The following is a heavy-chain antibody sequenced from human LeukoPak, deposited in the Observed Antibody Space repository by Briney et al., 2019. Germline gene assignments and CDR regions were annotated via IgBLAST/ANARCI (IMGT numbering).Heavy chain of an antibody. CDR2: IRNKANSYTT. V-gene: IGHV3-72*01. CDR1: GFTTSDNY. D-gene: IGHD3-22*01. CDR3: VTPPRKYTSRYWFHD. J-gene: IGHJ4*02. Sequence: GGSLCLSCAASGFTTSDNYMDWDRPAPGKGLEWVGRIRNKANSYTTEYAASVKGRLTISRDASKNSMYLQINSLKTDDTAVYDWVTPPRKYTSRYWFHDWGQGTLVTVSS.